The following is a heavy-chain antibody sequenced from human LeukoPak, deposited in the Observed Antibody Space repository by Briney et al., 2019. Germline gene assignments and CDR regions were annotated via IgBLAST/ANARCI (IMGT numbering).Heavy chain of an antibody. J-gene: IGHJ6*03. CDR1: GGSISSSSYY. CDR2: IYYSGST. D-gene: IGHD1-26*01. CDR3: ASRSEWELPGPSGYYYMDV. V-gene: IGHV4-39*01. Sequence: KTSETLSLTCTVSGGSISSSSYYWGWIRQPPGKGLEWIGSIYYSGSTYYNPSLKSLLTISVDTSKNQFSLKLSSAAAAGTAVYYCASRSEWELPGPSGYYYMDVWGKGTTVTISS.